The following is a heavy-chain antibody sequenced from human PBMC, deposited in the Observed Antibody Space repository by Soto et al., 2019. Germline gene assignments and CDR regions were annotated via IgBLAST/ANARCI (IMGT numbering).Heavy chain of an antibody. CDR1: GGTFSSYA. J-gene: IGHJ6*02. CDR3: ARMITVTTLGNYHYGMAV. CDR2: IIPIFGTA. V-gene: IGHV1-69*13. Sequence: SVKVSWKASGGTFSSYAISWVRQAPGQGLEWMGGIIPIFGTANYAQKFQGRVTITADESTSTAYMELSSLRSEDTAVYYCARMITVTTLGNYHYGMAVWGQGTTVTVSS. D-gene: IGHD4-17*01.